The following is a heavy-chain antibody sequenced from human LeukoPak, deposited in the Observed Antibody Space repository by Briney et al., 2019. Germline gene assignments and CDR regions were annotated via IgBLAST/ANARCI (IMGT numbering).Heavy chain of an antibody. CDR2: ISSSSSYI. J-gene: IGHJ3*02. V-gene: IGHV3-21*01. D-gene: IGHD3-22*01. CDR3: ARDPDYYDSSGYYYADAFDI. CDR1: GFTFSSYS. Sequence: GGSLRLSCAASGFTFSSYSMNWVRQAPGKGLEWVSSISSSSSYIYYADSVKGRFTISRDNAKKSLYLQMNSLIAEDTAVYYCARDPDYYDSSGYYYADAFDIWGQGTMVTVSS.